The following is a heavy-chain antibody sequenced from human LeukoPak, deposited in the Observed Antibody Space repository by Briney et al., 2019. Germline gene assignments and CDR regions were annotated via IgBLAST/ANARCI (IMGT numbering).Heavy chain of an antibody. J-gene: IGHJ6*02. CDR3: AREEQQIYYYYYGMDV. Sequence: GGSLRLSCTASGFTFSSYVMSWVRQAPGKGLEWVSAISGSGASTYYADSVKGRFTISRDNSKNTLYLQMNSLRAEDTAVYYCAREEQQIYYYYYGMDVWGQGTTVTVSS. D-gene: IGHD6-13*01. CDR1: GFTFSSYV. CDR2: ISGSGAST. V-gene: IGHV3-23*01.